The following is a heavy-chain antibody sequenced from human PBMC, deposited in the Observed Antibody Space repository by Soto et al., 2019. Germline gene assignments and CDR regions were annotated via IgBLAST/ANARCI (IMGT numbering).Heavy chain of an antibody. V-gene: IGHV1-18*01. Sequence: ASVKVSCKASGYTFTSYGISWVRQAPGQGLEWMGWISAYNGNTNYAQKFQGRVTITADTSTSTAYMELSSLRSEDTSVYYCARSPAPDFWSGPPAFDIWGQGTMVTVSS. CDR3: ARSPAPDFWSGPPAFDI. CDR1: GYTFTSYG. D-gene: IGHD3-3*01. CDR2: ISAYNGNT. J-gene: IGHJ3*02.